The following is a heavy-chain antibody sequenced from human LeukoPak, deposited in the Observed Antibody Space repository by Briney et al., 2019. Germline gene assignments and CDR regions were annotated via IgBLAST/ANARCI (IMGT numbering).Heavy chain of an antibody. J-gene: IGHJ4*02. Sequence: SETLSITCTVSGYSISSGYYWGWIRQPPGKGLEWIGSIYHSGSTYYNPSLKSRVTISVDTSKNQFSLKLSSVTAADTAVYYCARVWGAEYYDFWSGYRYYFDYWGQGTLVTVSS. CDR2: IYHSGST. CDR1: GYSISSGYY. D-gene: IGHD3-3*01. V-gene: IGHV4-38-2*02. CDR3: ARVWGAEYYDFWSGYRYYFDY.